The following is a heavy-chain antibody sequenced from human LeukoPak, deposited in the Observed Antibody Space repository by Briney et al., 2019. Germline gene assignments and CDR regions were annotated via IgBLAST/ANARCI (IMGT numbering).Heavy chain of an antibody. J-gene: IGHJ5*02. V-gene: IGHV3-15*01. CDR2: IKSKTDGGTT. D-gene: IGHD3-22*01. Sequence: GGTLRLSCAASGFTFSNAWMSWVRQAPGKGLEWVGRIKSKTDGGTTDYAAPVKGRFTISRDDSKNTLYLQMNSLKTEDTAVYYCTTDLVVVLYNWFDPWGQGTLVTVSS. CDR1: GFTFSNAW. CDR3: TTDLVVVLYNWFDP.